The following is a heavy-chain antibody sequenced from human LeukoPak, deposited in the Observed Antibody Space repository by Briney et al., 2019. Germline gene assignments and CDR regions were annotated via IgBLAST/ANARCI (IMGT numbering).Heavy chain of an antibody. V-gene: IGHV3-11*01. CDR3: ARDSRAAAGIAVAGRDPNFDY. J-gene: IGHJ4*02. CDR1: GFTFSDYY. CDR2: ISSSGSTI. Sequence: GGSLRLSCAASGFTFSDYYMSWIRQAPGKGLEWVSYISSSGSTIYYADSVKGRFTISRDNAKNSLYLQMNSLRAEDTAVYYCARDSRAAAGIAVAGRDPNFDYWGQGTLVTVSS. D-gene: IGHD6-19*01.